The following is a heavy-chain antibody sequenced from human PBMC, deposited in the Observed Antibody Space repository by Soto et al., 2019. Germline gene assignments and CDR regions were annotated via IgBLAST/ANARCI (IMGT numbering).Heavy chain of an antibody. D-gene: IGHD2-2*02. CDR3: ARLGYCSSTSCYNTPHFDY. Sequence: QLQLQESGPGLVKPSETLSLTCTVSGGSISSSSYYWGWIRQPPGKGLEWIGSIYYSGSTYYNPSLKSRDTIAVDTYKIQLSLEQSSVTAADTAVYYCARLGYCSSTSCYNTPHFDYWGQGTLVTVSS. V-gene: IGHV4-39*01. J-gene: IGHJ4*02. CDR1: GGSISSSSYY. CDR2: IYYSGST.